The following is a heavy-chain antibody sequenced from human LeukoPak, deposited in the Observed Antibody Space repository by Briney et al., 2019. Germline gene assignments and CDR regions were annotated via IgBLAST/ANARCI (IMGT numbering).Heavy chain of an antibody. J-gene: IGHJ4*02. V-gene: IGHV4-39*01. CDR1: GGSISSNSYY. CDR2: IDYSGSM. D-gene: IGHD3-10*01. Sequence: SETLSLTCSVSGGSISSNSYYWAWIRQPPGKGLEWIGSIDYSGSMYDNPSLESRVTISVDTSKNQFSLKLSSVTAADTAVYYCARLTMVSGSYFDYWGQGTLVTVSS. CDR3: ARLTMVSGSYFDY.